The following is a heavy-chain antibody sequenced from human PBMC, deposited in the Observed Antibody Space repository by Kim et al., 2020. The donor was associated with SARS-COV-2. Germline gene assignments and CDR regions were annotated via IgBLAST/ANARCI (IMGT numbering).Heavy chain of an antibody. V-gene: IGHV1-18*01. J-gene: IGHJ6*02. Sequence: ASVKVSCKASGYTFTSYGISWVRQAPGQGLEWMGWISAYNGNTNYAQKLQGRVTMTTDTSTSTAYMELRSLRSDDTAVYYCAALKDCGGSCYWGRGYYYGMDVWGQGTTVTVSS. CDR2: ISAYNGNT. CDR1: GYTFTSYG. CDR3: AALKDCGGSCYWGRGYYYGMDV. D-gene: IGHD2-15*01.